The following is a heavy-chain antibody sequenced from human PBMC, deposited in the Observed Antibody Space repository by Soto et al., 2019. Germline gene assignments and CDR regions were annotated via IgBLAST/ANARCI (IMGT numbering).Heavy chain of an antibody. J-gene: IGHJ5*01. D-gene: IGHD2-2*01. Sequence: QVQLVQSGAEVKKPGASVKVSCKTSGYTFTNYDINWVRQAPGQGLEWMGWMNPKSGNTGYAQNFQDRLTMTRDTSLSTAYMELSSLRYEDTAVYYCARSHGYDLNGFDSWGQGTLVTVSS. CDR3: ARSHGYDLNGFDS. CDR2: MNPKSGNT. CDR1: GYTFTNYD. V-gene: IGHV1-8*02.